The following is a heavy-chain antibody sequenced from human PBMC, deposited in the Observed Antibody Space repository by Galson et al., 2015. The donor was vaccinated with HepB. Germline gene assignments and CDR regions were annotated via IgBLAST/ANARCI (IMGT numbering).Heavy chain of an antibody. V-gene: IGHV1-3*01. Sequence: SVKVSCKASGYTFTSYAMHWVRQAPGQRLEWMGWINAGNGNTKYSQKFQGRVTITRDTSASTAYMELSSLRSEDTAVYYCARWGGDYYYYGMDVWGQGTTVTVSS. CDR2: INAGNGNT. J-gene: IGHJ6*02. CDR1: GYTFTSYA. D-gene: IGHD3-10*01. CDR3: ARWGGDYYYYGMDV.